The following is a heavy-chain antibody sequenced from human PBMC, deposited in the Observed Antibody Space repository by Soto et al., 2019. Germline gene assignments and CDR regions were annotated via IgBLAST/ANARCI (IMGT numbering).Heavy chain of an antibody. CDR3: TTGNDYDSSGYLYYFDY. V-gene: IGHV3-15*01. CDR1: GFTFSNAW. D-gene: IGHD3-22*01. Sequence: GGSLRLSCAASGFTFSNAWMSWVRQAPGKGLEWVGRIKSKTDGGTTDYAAPVKGRFTISRDDSKNTLYLQMNSLKTEDTAVYYCTTGNDYDSSGYLYYFDYWGQGTLVTVSS. J-gene: IGHJ4*02. CDR2: IKSKTDGGTT.